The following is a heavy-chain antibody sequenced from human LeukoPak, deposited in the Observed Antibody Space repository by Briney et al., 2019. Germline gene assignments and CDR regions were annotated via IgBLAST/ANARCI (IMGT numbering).Heavy chain of an antibody. J-gene: IGHJ4*02. CDR1: GYTFTSYG. CDR3: ARDPDYDILTGYPFDY. CDR2: ISAYNGNT. V-gene: IGHV1-18*01. Sequence: HRASVKVSCKASGYTFTSYGISWVRQAPGQGLEWMGWISAYNGNTNYAQKLQGRVTMTTDTSTSTAYMELRSLRSDDTAVYYCARDPDYDILTGYPFDYWGQGTLVTVSS. D-gene: IGHD3-9*01.